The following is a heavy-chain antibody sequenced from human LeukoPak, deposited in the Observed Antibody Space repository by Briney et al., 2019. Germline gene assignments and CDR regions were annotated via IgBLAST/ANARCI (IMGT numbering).Heavy chain of an antibody. CDR2: INPSGGST. V-gene: IGHV1-46*01. CDR1: GYTFINYY. Sequence: GASVKVSCKASGYTFINYYMRWVRQAPGQGLEWMGIINPSGGSTRYAQKFQGRVTMTRDTSTSTVYMELSSLRSEDTAVYYCARSYSGTYYAESGVDYWGQGTLVTVSS. D-gene: IGHD1-26*01. CDR3: ARSYSGTYYAESGVDY. J-gene: IGHJ4*02.